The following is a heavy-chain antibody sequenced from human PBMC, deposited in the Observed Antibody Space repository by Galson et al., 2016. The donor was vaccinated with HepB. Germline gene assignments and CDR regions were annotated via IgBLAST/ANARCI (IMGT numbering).Heavy chain of an antibody. D-gene: IGHD4-23*01. CDR3: ARGGSVNRNYGMDV. Sequence: LRLSCAASGFPVRNTYMSWVRQAPGQGLEWVSVIYTGGSTYYADSVKGRFTISRGSSKNTLCLQMSSLRAEDTTVYYCARGGSVNRNYGMDVWGQGTTVTVSS. CDR2: IYTGGST. CDR1: GFPVRNTY. V-gene: IGHV3-53*01. J-gene: IGHJ6*02.